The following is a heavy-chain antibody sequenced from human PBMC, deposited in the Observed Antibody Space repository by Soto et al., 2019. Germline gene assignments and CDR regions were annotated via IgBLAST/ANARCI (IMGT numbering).Heavy chain of an antibody. CDR1: GFTFSSYA. V-gene: IGHV3-23*01. CDR3: AKDYVVAYCSSTSCYSDYYYGMDV. J-gene: IGHJ6*02. D-gene: IGHD2-2*01. CDR2: ISGSGGST. Sequence: PGGSLRLSCAASGFTFSSYAMSWVRQAPGKGLEWVSAISGSGGSTYYADSVKGRFTISRDNSKNTLYLQMNSLRAEDTAVYYCAKDYVVAYCSSTSCYSDYYYGMDVWGQGTTVTVSS.